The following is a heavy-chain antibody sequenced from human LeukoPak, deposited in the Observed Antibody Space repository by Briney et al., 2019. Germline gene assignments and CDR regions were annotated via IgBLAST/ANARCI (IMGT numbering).Heavy chain of an antibody. V-gene: IGHV1-69*13. D-gene: IGHD5-18*01. CDR3: ARSHVDTAMVPITYNWFDP. CDR2: IIPIFGTA. CDR1: GGTFSSYA. J-gene: IGHJ5*02. Sequence: SVKVSCKASGGTFSSYAISWVRQAPGQGLEWMGGIIPIFGTANYAQKFQGRVTITADESTSTAYMELSSLRSEDTAVYYRARSHVDTAMVPITYNWFDPWGQGTLVTVSS.